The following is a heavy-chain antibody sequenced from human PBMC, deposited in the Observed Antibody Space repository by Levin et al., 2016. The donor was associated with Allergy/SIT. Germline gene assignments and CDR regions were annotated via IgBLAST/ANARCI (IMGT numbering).Heavy chain of an antibody. Sequence: SQTLSLTCAVYGGSFSGYYWSWIRQPPGKGLEWIGEINHSGSTNYNPSLKSRVTISVDTSKNQFSLKLSSVTAADTAVYYCARAKIDYGDYLYFQHWGQGTLVTVSS. CDR2: INHSGST. CDR3: ARAKIDYGDYLYFQH. J-gene: IGHJ1*01. V-gene: IGHV4-34*01. D-gene: IGHD4-17*01. CDR1: GGSFSGYY.